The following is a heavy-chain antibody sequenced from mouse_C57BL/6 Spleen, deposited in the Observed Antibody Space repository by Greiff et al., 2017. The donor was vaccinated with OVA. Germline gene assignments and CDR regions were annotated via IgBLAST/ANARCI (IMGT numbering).Heavy chain of an antibody. D-gene: IGHD2-14*01. CDR1: GFHIKDYY. CDR2: IDPEDGET. J-gene: IGHJ2*01. CDR3: SRRGTYVDY. V-gene: IGHV14-2*01. Sequence: VQLQQSGAELVKPGASVKLSCTASGFHIKDYYMHWVKQRTEQGLEWIGRIDPEDGETKYDQKFKGKATITAAKSSNTAYLQLSSMTSEDTAVYYCSRRGTYVDYWGQGTTLTVSS.